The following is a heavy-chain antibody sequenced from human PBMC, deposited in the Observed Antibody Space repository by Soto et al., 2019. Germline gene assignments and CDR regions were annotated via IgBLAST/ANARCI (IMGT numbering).Heavy chain of an antibody. CDR1: GYTFTSYG. V-gene: IGHV1-18*01. Sequence: QVQLVQSGAEVKKPGASVKVSCEASGYTFTSYGISWVRQAPGQGLEWMGWISAYNGNTNYAQKLQGRVTMTTDTSTSRVYMGLWSLRSDDTAVYYCARDRVVVAASDAFDIWGQGTMVTVSS. CDR2: ISAYNGNT. J-gene: IGHJ3*02. D-gene: IGHD2-15*01. CDR3: ARDRVVVAASDAFDI.